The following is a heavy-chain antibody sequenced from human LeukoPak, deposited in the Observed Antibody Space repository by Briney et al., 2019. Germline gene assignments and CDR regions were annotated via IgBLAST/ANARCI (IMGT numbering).Heavy chain of an antibody. CDR3: ARQGATADFDY. CDR1: GFTFSDYY. J-gene: IGHJ4*02. V-gene: IGHV3-66*04. D-gene: IGHD1-26*01. CDR2: IYSGGST. Sequence: PGGSLRLSCAASGFTFSDYYMSWIRQAPGKGLEWVSVIYSGGSTYYADSVKGRFTISRDNSKNTLYLQMNSLRAEDTAVYYCARQGATADFDYWGQGTLVTVSS.